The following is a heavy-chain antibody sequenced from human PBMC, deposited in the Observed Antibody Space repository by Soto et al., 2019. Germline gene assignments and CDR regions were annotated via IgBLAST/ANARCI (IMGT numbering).Heavy chain of an antibody. D-gene: IGHD6-25*01. CDR2: IYYSGNT. V-gene: IGHV4-30-4*01. Sequence: PSETLSLTXTVSGDSINNMEYYWTWIRQSPGKGLEWIGYIYYSGNTYYNPSLKSRVTISLDKSTNQFSLRLSSVTAADPAVYYCARKSRAAYSFDYWGQGALVTVSS. CDR3: ARKSRAAYSFDY. J-gene: IGHJ4*02. CDR1: GDSINNMEYY.